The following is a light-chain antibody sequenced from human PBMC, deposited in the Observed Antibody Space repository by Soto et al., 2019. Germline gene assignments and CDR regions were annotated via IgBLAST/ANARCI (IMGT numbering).Light chain of an antibody. V-gene: IGKV4-1*01. Sequence: DIVMTQSPDSLAVSLGERATINCKSSKSVLYSSNNKNHLAWYQQKPGQPPKLLIYWASTRDSGVPDRFSGSGSGTDFTLTISSLQAEDLAVYYCQQYYSSSVTFGGGTKVEIK. J-gene: IGKJ4*01. CDR2: WAS. CDR1: KSVLYSSNNKNH. CDR3: QQYYSSSVT.